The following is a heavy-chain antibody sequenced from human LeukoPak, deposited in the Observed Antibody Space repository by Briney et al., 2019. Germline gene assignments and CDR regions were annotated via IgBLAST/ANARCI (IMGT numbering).Heavy chain of an antibody. Sequence: PGGSLRLSCAASGFTFSSYAMHWVRQAPGKGLEWVAVISYDGSNKYYADSVKGRFTISRDNSKNTLYLQMNSLRAEDTAVYYCASPETTYYYDSSGFNWFDPWGQGTLVTVSS. CDR2: ISYDGSNK. CDR3: ASPETTYYYDSSGFNWFDP. J-gene: IGHJ5*02. V-gene: IGHV3-30*04. D-gene: IGHD3-22*01. CDR1: GFTFSSYA.